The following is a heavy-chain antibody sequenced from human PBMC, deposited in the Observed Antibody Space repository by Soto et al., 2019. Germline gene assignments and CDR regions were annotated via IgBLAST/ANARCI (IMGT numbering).Heavy chain of an antibody. J-gene: IGHJ3*02. D-gene: IGHD2-15*01. CDR2: IYYSGST. Sequence: PSESLSLTCTVSGGSICSYYWSWIRQPPGKGLEWIGYIYYSGSTNYNPSLKSRVTISVDTSKNQFSLKLSSVTAADTAVYYCAREVYCSGGSCSTGAFDIWGQGTMVTVSS. CDR3: AREVYCSGGSCSTGAFDI. V-gene: IGHV4-59*01. CDR1: GGSICSYY.